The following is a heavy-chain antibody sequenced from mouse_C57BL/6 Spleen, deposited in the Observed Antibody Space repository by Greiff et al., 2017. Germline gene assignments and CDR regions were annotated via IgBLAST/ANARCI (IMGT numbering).Heavy chain of an antibody. CDR1: GFTFTDYY. CDR3: AKTFAY. J-gene: IGHJ3*01. V-gene: IGHV1-76*01. CDR2: IDPGSGNT. Sequence: QVQLQQSGAELVRPGASVKLSCKASGFTFTDYYINWVKQRPGQGLEWIARIDPGSGNTYYNEKFKGKDTLTAEKASITAYMQLSSLTSEDSAVFFCAKTFAYWGQGTLVTVSA.